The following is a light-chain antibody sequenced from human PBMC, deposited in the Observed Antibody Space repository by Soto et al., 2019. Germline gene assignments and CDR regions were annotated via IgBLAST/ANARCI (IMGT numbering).Light chain of an antibody. J-gene: IGLJ1*01. V-gene: IGLV2-14*01. CDR2: EVN. CDR1: SSDVGGYNY. Sequence: QSVLAQPASVSGSPGQSITISCTGTSSDVGGYNYVSWYQHHPGKAPKLMIDEVNNRPSGVSNRFSGSKSGNTASLTISGLQAEDEADYYCSSYTSRTTLNVFGSGTKVTVL. CDR3: SSYTSRTTLNV.